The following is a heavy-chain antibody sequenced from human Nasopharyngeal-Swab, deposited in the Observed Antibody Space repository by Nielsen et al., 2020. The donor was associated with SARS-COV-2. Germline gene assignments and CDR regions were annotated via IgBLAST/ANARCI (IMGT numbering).Heavy chain of an antibody. CDR1: GFIFSEYY. CDR2: TSSSGSTI. Sequence: YCPASGFIFSEYYMSWFRHAPGKGLEWVSYTSSSGSTIYYADAVKGRFTISRYNSKNTLYLQMNSLSAEDTAVYYCARDSLLDPWGQGTLVTVSS. J-gene: IGHJ5*02. V-gene: IGHV3-11*04. CDR3: ARDSLLDP.